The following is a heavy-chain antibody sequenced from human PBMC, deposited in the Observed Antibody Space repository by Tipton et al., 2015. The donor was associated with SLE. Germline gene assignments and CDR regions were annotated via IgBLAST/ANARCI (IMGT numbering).Heavy chain of an antibody. V-gene: IGHV4-4*07. CDR2: VYASGST. D-gene: IGHD1-26*01. CDR3: ARTSGNFPFDY. J-gene: IGHJ4*02. Sequence: TLSLTCTVSGGSLSSYYWSWIRQPAGKGLEWIGRVYASGSTEYNPSLKSRVTVSLDTSKKQFSLGLNSVTAADTAVYYCARTSGNFPFDYWGQGHLVTVSS. CDR1: GGSLSSYY.